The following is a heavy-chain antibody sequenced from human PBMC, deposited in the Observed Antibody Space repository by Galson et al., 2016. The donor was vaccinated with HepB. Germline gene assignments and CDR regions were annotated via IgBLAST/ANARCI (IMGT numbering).Heavy chain of an antibody. V-gene: IGHV4-38-2*02. D-gene: IGHD1-7*01. J-gene: IGHJ4*01. CDR2: IYHSGTT. CDR1: GYSISSGYY. CDR3: AKEINWNSEYYFEY. Sequence: SETLSLTCTVSGYSISSGYYWGWIRQPPGKGLEWIGSIYHSGTTYNNPSLKSRVTMSVDTSKNQFSLKVNSVTAADTAVYYCAKEINWNSEYYFEYWGHGTLVTVSS.